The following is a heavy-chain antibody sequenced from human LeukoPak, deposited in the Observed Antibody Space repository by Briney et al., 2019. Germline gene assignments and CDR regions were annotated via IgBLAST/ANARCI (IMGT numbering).Heavy chain of an antibody. Sequence: EASVKVSCKASGYTFTSYDINWVRQATGQGLEWMGCINPSSGNTGYAQRFQGRVTMTRNTSIRTAYMELSSLRSEDTAVYYCARGMVVAARDWFDPWGQGTLVTVSS. CDR3: ARGMVVAARDWFDP. CDR1: GYTFTSYD. J-gene: IGHJ5*02. CDR2: INPSSGNT. D-gene: IGHD2-15*01. V-gene: IGHV1-8*01.